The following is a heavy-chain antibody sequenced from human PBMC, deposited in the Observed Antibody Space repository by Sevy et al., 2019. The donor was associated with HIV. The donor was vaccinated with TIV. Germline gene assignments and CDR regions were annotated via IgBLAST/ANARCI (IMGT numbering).Heavy chain of an antibody. V-gene: IGHV3-21*01. Sequence: GGSLRLSCAASGFTFSSYSMHWVRQAPGKVLEWVSSMSSSSTYIYYADSVKGRFTISRDNAKNSLYLQMNSLRAEDTAVYYCARGPDYYDRSGYYYQWGQGTLVTVSS. D-gene: IGHD3-22*01. CDR3: ARGPDYYDRSGYYYQ. J-gene: IGHJ4*02. CDR2: MSSSSTYI. CDR1: GFTFSSYS.